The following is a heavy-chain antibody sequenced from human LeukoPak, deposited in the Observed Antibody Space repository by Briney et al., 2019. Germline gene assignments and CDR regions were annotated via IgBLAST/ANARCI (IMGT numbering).Heavy chain of an antibody. J-gene: IGHJ4*02. V-gene: IGHV3-7*01. CDR2: IKQDGSEK. CDR1: GFTFSSYW. CDR3: ARDPADGYDSLFDY. Sequence: GRSLRLSCAASGFTFSSYWMSWVRQAPGKGLEWVANIKQDGSEKYYVDSVKGRFTISRDNAKNSLYLQMNSLRAEDTAVYYCARDPADGYDSLFDYWGQGTLVTVSS. D-gene: IGHD5-24*01.